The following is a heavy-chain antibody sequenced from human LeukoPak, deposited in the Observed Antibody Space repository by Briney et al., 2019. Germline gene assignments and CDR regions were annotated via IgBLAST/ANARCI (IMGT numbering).Heavy chain of an antibody. J-gene: IGHJ5*02. V-gene: IGHV3-7*01. D-gene: IGHD2-15*01. CDR1: GFTFSNYW. CDR2: IKQDGNEK. Sequence: GGSLRLSCAASGFTFSNYWMNWVRQAPGKGLEWVANIKQDGNEKYYVDSVKGRFTISRDNAKNSLFLQMNSLRAEDTAVYYCARDGRGDYCSGGSCLMFDPWGQGTLVTVSS. CDR3: ARDGRGDYCSGGSCLMFDP.